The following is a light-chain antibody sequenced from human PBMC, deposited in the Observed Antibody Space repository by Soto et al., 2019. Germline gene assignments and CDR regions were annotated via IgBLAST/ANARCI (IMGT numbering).Light chain of an antibody. V-gene: IGLV2-14*01. J-gene: IGLJ1*01. CDR3: SSYTSSSTLPL. CDR1: SSDVGGYNY. CDR2: EVS. Sequence: QSALTQPASVSGSPGQSITISCTGTSSDVGGYNYVSWYQQHPGKAPKLMIYEVSNRPSGVSNRFSGSKSGNTASLTISGLQAEDEADYYCSSYTSSSTLPLFGTGTKLTVL.